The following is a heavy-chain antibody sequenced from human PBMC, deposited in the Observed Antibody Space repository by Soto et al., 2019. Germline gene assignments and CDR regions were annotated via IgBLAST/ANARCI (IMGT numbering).Heavy chain of an antibody. CDR3: ARANTIFGVVFPQPRH. CDR2: IYYSGST. CDR1: GGSISSYY. J-gene: IGHJ1*01. D-gene: IGHD3-3*01. V-gene: IGHV4-59*01. Sequence: SETLSLTCTVSGGSISSYYWSWIRQPPGKGLEWIGYIYYSGSTNYNPSLKSRVTISVDTSKNQFSLKLSSVTAADTAVYYCARANTIFGVVFPQPRHWGQGTMVTVSS.